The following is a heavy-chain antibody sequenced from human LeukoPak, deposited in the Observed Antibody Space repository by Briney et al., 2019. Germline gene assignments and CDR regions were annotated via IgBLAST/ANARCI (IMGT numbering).Heavy chain of an antibody. D-gene: IGHD6-19*01. J-gene: IGHJ5*02. Sequence: ETLSLTCTVSGGSISNFYWSWIRQPPGKGLEWIGYIFYSGSANYNPSLKSRVTISVDTSKNQFSLRLTSVTAADTAVYYCARGNGWYYPWGQGTLVTVSS. CDR3: ARGNGWYYP. CDR2: IFYSGSA. CDR1: GGSISNFY. V-gene: IGHV4-59*08.